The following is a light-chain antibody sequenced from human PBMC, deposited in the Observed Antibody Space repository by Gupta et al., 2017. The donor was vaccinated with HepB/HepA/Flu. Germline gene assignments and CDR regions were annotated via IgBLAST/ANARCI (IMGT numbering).Light chain of an antibody. V-gene: IGKV3-20*01. CDR1: QTVNTNY. CDR3: QQYGSSPRMCS. J-gene: IGKJ2*04. Sequence: EIVLTQSQGILSLSPGERATLSCRASQTVNTNYFGWYQQKPGQAPRLLIYGTSTRAIGTPVRFSGSGSGTEFTLTISRLEPEDFAVYYCQQYGSSPRMCSFGQGTKLQIK. CDR2: GTS.